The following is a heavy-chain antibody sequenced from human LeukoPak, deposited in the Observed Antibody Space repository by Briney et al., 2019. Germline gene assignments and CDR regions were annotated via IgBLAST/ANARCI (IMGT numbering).Heavy chain of an antibody. Sequence: GGSLRLSCAASGFTFSSYSMNWVRQAPGKGLEWVSSISSGSSYIYYADSVKGRFTISRDNAKNSLYLQMNSLRAEDTAVYYCARVTREWLGPRVYYGMDVWGQGTTVTVSS. J-gene: IGHJ6*02. D-gene: IGHD6-19*01. CDR3: ARVTREWLGPRVYYGMDV. V-gene: IGHV3-21*01. CDR1: GFTFSSYS. CDR2: ISSGSSYI.